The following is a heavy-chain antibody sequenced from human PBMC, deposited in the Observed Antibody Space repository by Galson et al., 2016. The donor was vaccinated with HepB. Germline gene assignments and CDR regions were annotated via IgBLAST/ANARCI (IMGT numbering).Heavy chain of an antibody. J-gene: IGHJ3*02. Sequence: SLRLSCAASGFSFSNFAMYWVRQAPGKGLEWVAAIGYEGRSKYYIDSVKGRFTISRVNSKNTFSLQMNSLRVEDTALHYCATATDYAFDIWGQGTMVNVAS. CDR1: GFSFSNFA. CDR2: IGYEGRSK. CDR3: ATATDYAFDI. D-gene: IGHD3/OR15-3a*01. V-gene: IGHV3-30*03.